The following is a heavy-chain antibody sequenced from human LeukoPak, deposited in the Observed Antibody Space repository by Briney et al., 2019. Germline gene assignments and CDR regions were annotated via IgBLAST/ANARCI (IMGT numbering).Heavy chain of an antibody. CDR1: GYTFTSYG. CDR3: ARDAAMVRGVSRWSDP. D-gene: IGHD3-10*01. V-gene: IGHV1-18*01. Sequence: AASVKVSCKASGYTFTSYGISWVRQAPGQGLEWMGWISAYNGNTNYAQKFQGRVTMTTDTSTSTAYMELRSLRSDDTAVYYCARDAAMVRGVSRWSDPWGQGTLVTVSS. J-gene: IGHJ5*02. CDR2: ISAYNGNT.